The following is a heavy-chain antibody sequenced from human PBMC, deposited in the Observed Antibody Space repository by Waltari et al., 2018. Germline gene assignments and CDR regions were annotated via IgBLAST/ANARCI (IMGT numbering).Heavy chain of an antibody. CDR2: SIPCFGIS. V-gene: IGHV1-69*02. CDR3: ASTQTRVDV. CDR1: GGTFSSYT. Sequence: QVQLVQSGAEVKKPGSSVKVYCKASGGTFSSYTISWVRQAPGQGLEWMGRSIPCFGISNYAQKFQGRVTITADKSTSTAYMELSSLRSEDTAVYYCASTQTRVDVWGQGPTVTVSS. J-gene: IGHJ6*02.